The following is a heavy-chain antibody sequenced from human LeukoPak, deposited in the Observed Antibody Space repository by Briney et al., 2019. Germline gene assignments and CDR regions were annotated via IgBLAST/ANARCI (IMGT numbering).Heavy chain of an antibody. Sequence: RGASLMISCKGSGYSFSTYWINWVRLLPGKGLEWMGRIDPSDSYTKYSPSSQGHVTISVDKSISTAYLQWTSLKASDTAMYYCARRVRGVVHLDAFDIWGQGTMVTVSS. V-gene: IGHV5-10-1*01. J-gene: IGHJ3*02. CDR2: IDPSDSYT. D-gene: IGHD3-10*01. CDR3: ARRVRGVVHLDAFDI. CDR1: GYSFSTYW.